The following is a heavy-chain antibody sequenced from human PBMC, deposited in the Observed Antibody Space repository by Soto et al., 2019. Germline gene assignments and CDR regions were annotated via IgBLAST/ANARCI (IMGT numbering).Heavy chain of an antibody. Sequence: PGGSLRLSCAASGFTFSGYSMNWVRQAPGKGLEWVSYISSSDSTIYYADSVKGRFTISRDNAKNSLYLQMNSLRDEDTAVYYCARVQPVARPFDYWGQGTLVTVSS. D-gene: IGHD6-6*01. CDR1: GFTFSGYS. J-gene: IGHJ4*02. V-gene: IGHV3-48*02. CDR2: ISSSDSTI. CDR3: ARVQPVARPFDY.